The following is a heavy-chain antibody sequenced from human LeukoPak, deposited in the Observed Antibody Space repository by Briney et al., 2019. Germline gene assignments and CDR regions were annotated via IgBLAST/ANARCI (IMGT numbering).Heavy chain of an antibody. CDR3: ARDLGPVTTPLRNGMDV. CDR1: GGSISSGGYY. V-gene: IGHV4-30-2*01. CDR2: IYHSGST. D-gene: IGHD4-17*01. Sequence: SQTLSLTCTVSGGSISSGGYYWSWIRQPPGKGLEWIGYIYHSGSTYYNPSLKSRVTISVDRSKNQFSLKLSSVTAADTAVYYCARDLGPVTTPLRNGMDVWGQGTTVTVSS. J-gene: IGHJ6*02.